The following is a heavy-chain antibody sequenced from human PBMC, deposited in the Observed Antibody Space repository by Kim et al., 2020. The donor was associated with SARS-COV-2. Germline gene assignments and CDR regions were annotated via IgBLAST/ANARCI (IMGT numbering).Heavy chain of an antibody. D-gene: IGHD3-3*01. J-gene: IGHJ5*02. CDR1: GGSISSSNW. CDR2: IYHSGST. CDR3: ARCGMPPGDYDFWSGYYTLLRFDP. Sequence: SETLSLTCAVSGGSISSSNWWSWVRQPPGKGLEWIGEIYHSGSTNYNPSLKSRVTISVDKSKNQFSLKLSSVTAADTAVYYCARCGMPPGDYDFWSGYYTLLRFDPWGQGTLVTVSS. V-gene: IGHV4-4*02.